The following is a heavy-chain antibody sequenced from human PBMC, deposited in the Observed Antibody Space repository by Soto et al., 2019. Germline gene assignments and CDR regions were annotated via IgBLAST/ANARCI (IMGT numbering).Heavy chain of an antibody. Sequence: SXTLSLTCTVSGGSISSYYWSWIRQPPWKGLEWIGYIYYSGSTNYNPSLKSRVTISVDTSKNQFSLKLSSVTAADTAVYYCARAEVTGDPYYFDYWGQGTLVTVSS. CDR3: ARAEVTGDPYYFDY. D-gene: IGHD2-21*02. V-gene: IGHV4-59*01. CDR2: IYYSGST. J-gene: IGHJ4*02. CDR1: GGSISSYY.